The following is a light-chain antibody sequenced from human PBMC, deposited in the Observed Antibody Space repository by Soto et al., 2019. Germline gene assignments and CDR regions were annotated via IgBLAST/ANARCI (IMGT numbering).Light chain of an antibody. J-gene: IGKJ4*01. CDR3: QQYNNWPPLT. Sequence: EIVMTQSPATLSVSPGERATLSCRASQSVSSNLAWYQQKPGQSPRLLIYGTYIRATGIPAMFSGSGSVTEFTLTISSLQSEDFAVYYCQQYNNWPPLTFGGGTKVEIK. CDR1: QSVSSN. CDR2: GTY. V-gene: IGKV3D-15*01.